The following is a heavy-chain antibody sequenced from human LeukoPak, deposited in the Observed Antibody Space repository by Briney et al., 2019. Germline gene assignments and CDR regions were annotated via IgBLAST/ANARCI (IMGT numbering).Heavy chain of an antibody. D-gene: IGHD6-6*01. J-gene: IGHJ6*03. Sequence: ASVNVSCNASGYTFSTYDINWLRQASGQGLEWMGWMNPNRDNTGYVEKFQDRITFTMNTSIGTAYMELGSLRSEDTAVYYCARAGVAARPYPQHYYYCYYMDVWGQGTTVTVSS. CDR2: MNPNRDNT. CDR1: GYTFSTYD. CDR3: ARAGVAARPYPQHYYYCYYMDV. V-gene: IGHV1-8*03.